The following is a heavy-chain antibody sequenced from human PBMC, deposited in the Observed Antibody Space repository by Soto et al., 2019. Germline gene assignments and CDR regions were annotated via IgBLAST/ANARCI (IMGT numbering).Heavy chain of an antibody. CDR1: GFTFSSYA. D-gene: IGHD5-12*01. CDR2: IGGRGNSA. CDR3: VREGRGSFDF. J-gene: IGHJ3*01. V-gene: IGHV3-23*01. Sequence: GGSLRLSCAASGFTFSSYAMNWVRQAPGKGLEWVSVIGGRGNSAYYADSVQGRFTISRDNSKNTLSLQMSSLTADDTAIYYCVREGRGSFDFWGRGTMVTVSS.